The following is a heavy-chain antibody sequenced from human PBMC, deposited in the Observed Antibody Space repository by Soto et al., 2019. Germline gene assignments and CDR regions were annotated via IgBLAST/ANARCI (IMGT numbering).Heavy chain of an antibody. CDR1: GYTFTSYA. CDR3: AMGFLSYGSGSYPYYYYMDV. D-gene: IGHD3-10*01. V-gene: IGHV1-3*01. Sequence: SVKVSCKASGYTFTSYAMHWVRQAPGQRLEWMGWINAGNGNTKYSQKFQGRVTITRDTSASTAYMELSSLRSEDTAVYYCAMGFLSYGSGSYPYYYYMDVWGKGTTVTVSS. CDR2: INAGNGNT. J-gene: IGHJ6*03.